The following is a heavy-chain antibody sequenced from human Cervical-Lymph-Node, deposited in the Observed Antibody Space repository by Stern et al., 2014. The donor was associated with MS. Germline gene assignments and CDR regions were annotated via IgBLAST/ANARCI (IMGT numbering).Heavy chain of an antibody. J-gene: IGHJ4*02. D-gene: IGHD1-1*01. CDR3: GKDLHYWSADS. CDR2: SGTDGGT. V-gene: IGHV3-23*04. Sequence: VQLVASGGGLAQPGGSLRLSCAGSGFTFSNFAMTWIRHAPGKGLEWVSGSGTDGGTNYAESVKGRFSISRDNSKNTLYLQMDRLRVEDTAFYYCGKDLHYWSADSWGQGTLVTVSS. CDR1: GFTFSNFA.